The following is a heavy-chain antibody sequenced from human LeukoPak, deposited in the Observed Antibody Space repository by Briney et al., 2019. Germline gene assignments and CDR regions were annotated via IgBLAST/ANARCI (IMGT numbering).Heavy chain of an antibody. CDR2: IKQDGSAK. CDR3: VRGMDV. CDR1: GFTFSSSW. J-gene: IGHJ6*03. Sequence: GSLRLSCAASGFTFSSSWMTWVRQAPGKGLEWVANIKQDGSAKYYVDSVKGRFTISRDNAKNSVYLQMNSLRAEDTAVYYCVRGMDVWGKGTTVTVSS. V-gene: IGHV3-7*01.